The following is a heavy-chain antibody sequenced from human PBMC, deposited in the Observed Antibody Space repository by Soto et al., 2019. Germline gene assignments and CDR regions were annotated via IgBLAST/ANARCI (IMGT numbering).Heavy chain of an antibody. CDR1: GGSFSGYY. Sequence: QVQLQQWGAGLLKPSETLSLTCAVYGGSFSGYYWSWIRQPPGKGLEWIGEINDSGSTNYNPSLKSRVTISVDTSKNQFSLKLSSVTAADTAVYYCARGGVVVPAAIRTRRDYWGEGTLVTVSS. D-gene: IGHD2-2*02. CDR2: INDSGST. V-gene: IGHV4-34*01. J-gene: IGHJ4*02. CDR3: ARGGVVVPAAIRTRRDY.